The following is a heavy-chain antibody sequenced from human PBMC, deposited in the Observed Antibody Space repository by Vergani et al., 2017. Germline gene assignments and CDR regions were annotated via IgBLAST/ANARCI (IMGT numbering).Heavy chain of an antibody. D-gene: IGHD6-6*01. CDR3: ARSPKGSSSSGDYYYYYYMDV. V-gene: IGHV3-23*04. J-gene: IGHJ6*03. CDR2: ISGSGGST. CDR1: GFTFSSYA. Sequence: EVQLVESGGGLVQPGGSLRLSCAASGFTFSSYAMSWVRQAPGKGLEWVSAISGSGGSTYYADSVKGRFTISRDNSKNTLYLQMNSLRAEDTAVYYCARSPKGSSSSGDYYYYYYMDVWGKGTTVTVSS.